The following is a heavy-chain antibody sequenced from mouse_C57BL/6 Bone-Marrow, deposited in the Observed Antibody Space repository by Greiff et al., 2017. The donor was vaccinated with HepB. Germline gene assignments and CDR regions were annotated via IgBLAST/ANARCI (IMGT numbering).Heavy chain of an antibody. CDR3: TYYGDAMDY. D-gene: IGHD1-1*01. CDR2: IRLKSDNYAT. J-gene: IGHJ4*01. Sequence: EVKLMESGGGLVQPGGSMKLSCVASGFTFSNYWMNWVRQSPEKGLEWVAQIRLKSDNYATHYAESVKGRFTISRDDSKSSVYLQMNNLRAEDTGIYYCTYYGDAMDYWGQGTSVTVSS. V-gene: IGHV6-3*01. CDR1: GFTFSNYW.